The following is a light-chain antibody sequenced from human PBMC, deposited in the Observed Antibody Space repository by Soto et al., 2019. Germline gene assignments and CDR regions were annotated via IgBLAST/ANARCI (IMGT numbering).Light chain of an antibody. Sequence: QSVLTQPPSVSAAPGQKVTISCSGSIANIGNNYVSCYQQLPGTAPKHLIYDNDKPPSGIPDLFSGYKSCTSATLGITGLQTGDEADYYCGTWDTSLGDVVIGGGTQLTVL. CDR3: GTWDTSLGDVV. CDR1: IANIGNNY. CDR2: DND. V-gene: IGLV1-51*01. J-gene: IGLJ2*01.